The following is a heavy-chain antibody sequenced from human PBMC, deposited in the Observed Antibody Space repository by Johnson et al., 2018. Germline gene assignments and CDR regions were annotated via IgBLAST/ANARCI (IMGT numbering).Heavy chain of an antibody. CDR3: ARSWPSGSYWLGAFDI. D-gene: IGHD1-26*01. Sequence: VQLLETGGGVVQXGRSLRVSCAASGFSFSTYTMHWVRQAPGKGLEWVAIISYDGNHKFYADSVKGRFTISRDNSKNTLYLQMNSLSTDDPAVYYCARSWPSGSYWLGAFDIWGQGTMVTVSS. CDR2: ISYDGNHK. CDR1: GFSFSTYT. V-gene: IGHV3-30-3*01. J-gene: IGHJ3*02.